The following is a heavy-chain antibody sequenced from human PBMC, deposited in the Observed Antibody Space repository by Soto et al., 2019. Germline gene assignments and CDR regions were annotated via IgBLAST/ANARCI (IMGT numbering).Heavy chain of an antibody. CDR3: ARFSTVAGTD. CDR1: GGAIRSSNW. V-gene: IGHV4-4*02. Sequence: QVQLQESGPGLVKPSGTLSLTCTVSGGAIRSSNWCSWVRQPPGEGLEWIGEIFHSGSPNYNPSLKSRITISVDKSKNQFSLKVNSVTAADTAVYYCARFSTVAGTDWGQGTLVTVSS. D-gene: IGHD6-19*01. J-gene: IGHJ4*02. CDR2: IFHSGSP.